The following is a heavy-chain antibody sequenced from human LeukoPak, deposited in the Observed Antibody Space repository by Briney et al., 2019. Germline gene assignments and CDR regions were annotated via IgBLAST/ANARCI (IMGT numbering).Heavy chain of an antibody. J-gene: IGHJ6*02. CDR1: GFTFDDYA. V-gene: IGHV3-7*01. Sequence: PGRSLRLSCAASGFTFDDYAMHWVRQAPGKGLEWVANINEDGSEKYCADSVKGRFTISRDNAKDSLYLQIHSLRVEDTAVYYCARYEMDVWGQGTTVTVSS. CDR2: INEDGSEK. D-gene: IGHD3-3*01. CDR3: ARYEMDV.